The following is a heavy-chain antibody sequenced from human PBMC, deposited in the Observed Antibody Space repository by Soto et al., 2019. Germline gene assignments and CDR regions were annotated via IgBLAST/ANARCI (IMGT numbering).Heavy chain of an antibody. CDR2: ITPNSGGT. V-gene: IGHV1-2*02. CDR1: GYTFTSYA. CDR3: ASSLAYFDWLEDKTGAYYYYYGMDV. D-gene: IGHD3-9*01. J-gene: IGHJ6*02. Sequence: ASVKVSCKASGYTFTSYAMHWVRQAPGKGLEWMGRITPNSGGTNYAQKFQGRVTMTRDTSISTAYMELSRLRSDDTAVYYCASSLAYFDWLEDKTGAYYYYYGMDVWGQGTTVTVSS.